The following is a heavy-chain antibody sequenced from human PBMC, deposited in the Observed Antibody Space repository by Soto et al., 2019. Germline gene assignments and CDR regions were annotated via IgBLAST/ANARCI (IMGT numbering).Heavy chain of an antibody. D-gene: IGHD6-13*01. J-gene: IGHJ5*02. V-gene: IGHV3-64*05. CDR2: ISSNGGST. CDR3: VKDEGIAAAGGNGGDAEP. CDR1: GFTFSSYA. Sequence: GGSLRLSCSASGFTFSSYAMHWVRQAPGKGLEYVSAISSNGGSTYYADSVKGRFTISRDNSKNTLYFQMSSLRAEDPAVYYGVKDEGIAAAGGNGGDAEPWG.